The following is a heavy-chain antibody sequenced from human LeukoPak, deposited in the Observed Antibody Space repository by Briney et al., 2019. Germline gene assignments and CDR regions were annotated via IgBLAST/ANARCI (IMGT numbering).Heavy chain of an antibody. J-gene: IGHJ6*02. Sequence: ASVKVSCKASGGTFSSYAISWVCEATGQGHEYIGWMNPNSGNTGYAQKFQGRVTMTRNTSISTAYMELSSLRSQDTAGNYCARGHNIGYYYVMDVWGQGPTVTVSS. CDR2: MNPNSGNT. V-gene: IGHV1-8*02. D-gene: IGHD2/OR15-2a*01. CDR1: GGTFSSYA. CDR3: ARGHNIGYYYVMDV.